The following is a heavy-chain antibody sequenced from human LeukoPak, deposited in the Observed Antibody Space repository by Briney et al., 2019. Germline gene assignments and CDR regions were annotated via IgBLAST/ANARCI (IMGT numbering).Heavy chain of an antibody. CDR3: AREGVQPYYYYYGMDV. D-gene: IGHD1-1*01. V-gene: IGHV3-23*03. CDR1: GFTFSSYA. J-gene: IGHJ6*02. CDR2: IYSGGDT. Sequence: GGSLRLSCAASGFTFSSYAMSWVRQAPGKGLEWVSVIYSGGDTYYADSVKGRFTISRDNSKNTLYLQMNSLRAEDTAIYYCAREGVQPYYYYYGMDVWGQGTTVTVSS.